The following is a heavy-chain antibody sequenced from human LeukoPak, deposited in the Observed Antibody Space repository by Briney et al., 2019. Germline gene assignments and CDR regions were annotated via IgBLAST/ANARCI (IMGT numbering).Heavy chain of an antibody. Sequence: SETLSLTCSVSDDSITMYYWTWIRQPPGKGLEWIGYVDHTGSTNFNPSLNGRVSISRDTTNNLFSLRLRSVTAADTAVYYCARVNRILTTYYYYYMDVWGKGTTVTISS. J-gene: IGHJ6*03. CDR1: DDSITMYY. V-gene: IGHV4-59*01. D-gene: IGHD3-9*01. CDR3: ARVNRILTTYYYYYMDV. CDR2: VDHTGST.